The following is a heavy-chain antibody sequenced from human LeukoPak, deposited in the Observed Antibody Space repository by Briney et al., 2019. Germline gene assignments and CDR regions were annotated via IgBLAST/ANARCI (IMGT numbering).Heavy chain of an antibody. CDR2: ISAYNGNT. J-gene: IGHJ6*03. V-gene: IGHV1-18*01. Sequence: VASVKVSCKASGYTFTSYGISWVRQAPGQGLEWMGWISAYNGNTNYAQKLQGRVTMTTDTSTSTAYMELRSLRSDDTAVYYCARVTMVRGAHYYYYYYMDVWGKGTTVTVSS. CDR1: GYTFTSYG. D-gene: IGHD3-10*01. CDR3: ARVTMVRGAHYYYYYYMDV.